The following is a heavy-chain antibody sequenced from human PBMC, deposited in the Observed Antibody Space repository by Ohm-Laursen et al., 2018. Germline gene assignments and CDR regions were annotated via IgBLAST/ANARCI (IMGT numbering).Heavy chain of an antibody. CDR1: GASMIDYY. CDR2: IYTSGST. CDR3: ARQSGGGRSDFDY. V-gene: IGHV4-4*08. Sequence: GTLSLTCTVSGASMIDYYWNWIRQPPGKGLEWIGRIYTSGSTNYNPSLKSRVTISVDTSKNQFYLKLSSVTAADTAVYYCARQSGGGRSDFDYWGQGTLVTVSS. J-gene: IGHJ4*02. D-gene: IGHD2-15*01.